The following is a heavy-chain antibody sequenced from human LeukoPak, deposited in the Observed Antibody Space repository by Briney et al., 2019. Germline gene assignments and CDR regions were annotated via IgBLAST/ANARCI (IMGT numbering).Heavy chain of an antibody. D-gene: IGHD3-10*01. Sequence: PGGSLRLSCAASGFTFSSYWMHWVRQTPGEGLVWVSRINSDGSTTTYADSVKGRFTISRDNAKNTLYLQMNSLRAEDTAVYYCATPVPHGSDPSLYYYYMDVWGKGTTVAISS. V-gene: IGHV3-74*01. CDR3: ATPVPHGSDPSLYYYYMDV. J-gene: IGHJ6*03. CDR1: GFTFSSYW. CDR2: INSDGSTT.